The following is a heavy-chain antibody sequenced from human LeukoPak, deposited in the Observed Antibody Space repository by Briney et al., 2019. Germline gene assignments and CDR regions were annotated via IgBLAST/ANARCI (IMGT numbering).Heavy chain of an antibody. CDR2: IYTSGST. CDR1: GYSISSGYY. CDR3: ARDGWFGEYLQS. D-gene: IGHD3-10*01. V-gene: IGHV4-38-2*02. J-gene: IGHJ5*02. Sequence: PSETLSLTCTVYGYSISSGYYWGWIRQPPGKGLEWIGRIYTSGSTNYNPSLKSRVTMSVDTSKNQFSLKLSSVTAADTAVYYCARDGWFGEYLQSWGQGTLVTVSS.